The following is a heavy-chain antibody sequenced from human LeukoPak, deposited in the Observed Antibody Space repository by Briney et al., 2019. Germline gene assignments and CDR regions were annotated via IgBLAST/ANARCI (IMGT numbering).Heavy chain of an antibody. V-gene: IGHV1-69*04. D-gene: IGHD3-3*01. CDR2: IIPIFGIA. CDR3: ARDAVFGVVTYFDY. CDR1: GGTFSSYA. Sequence: SVKVSCKASGGTFSSYAISWVRQPPGQGLEWMGRIIPIFGIANYAQKFQGRVTITADKSTSTAYMELSSLRSEDTAVYYCARDAVFGVVTYFDYWGQGTLVTVSS. J-gene: IGHJ4*02.